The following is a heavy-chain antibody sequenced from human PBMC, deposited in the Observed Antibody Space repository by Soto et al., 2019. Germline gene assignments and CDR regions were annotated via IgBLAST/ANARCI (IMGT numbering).Heavy chain of an antibody. Sequence: QVQLQQSGPGLVKPSETLSLTCTVSSGPSRSHNWGWIRQPPGGGLEWIGYIYHTGDTSYNPSLSLXVXXSAATSTNHLSLTLRSVTAAATAVYYCVSQGIGELHGLVDVWGQGTRVSVSS. D-gene: IGHD1-26*01. V-gene: IGHV4-59*08. CDR2: IYHTGDT. CDR3: VSQGIGELHGLVDV. J-gene: IGHJ6*02. CDR1: SGPSRSHN.